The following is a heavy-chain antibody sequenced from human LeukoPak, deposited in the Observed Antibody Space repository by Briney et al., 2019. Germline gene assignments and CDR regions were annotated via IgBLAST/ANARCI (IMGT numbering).Heavy chain of an antibody. J-gene: IGHJ4*02. CDR1: GYSFTAFY. V-gene: IGHV1-2*02. CDR3: AREEGYDILTGYQDY. Sequence: ASVKVSCKTSGYSFTAFYIHWVRQAPGQGLEWMGWIHPRRGDTNYAQKFQGRVTMTRDTSISTAYMELTRLRSDDTAVYYCAREEGYDILTGYQDYWGQGTLVTVSS. CDR2: IHPRRGDT. D-gene: IGHD3-9*01.